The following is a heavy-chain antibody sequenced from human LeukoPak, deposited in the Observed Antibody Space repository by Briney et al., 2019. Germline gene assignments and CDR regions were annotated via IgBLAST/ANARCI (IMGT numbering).Heavy chain of an antibody. D-gene: IGHD3-3*01. V-gene: IGHV3-21*01. J-gene: IGHJ4*02. CDR1: GFTFSSYS. CDR2: ISSSSSYI. CDR3: ARRDFWSGYYNY. Sequence: GGSLRLSCAASGFTFSSYSMNWVRQAPGKGLEWVSSISSSSSYIYYADSVKGRFTISRDNAKNSPYLQMNSLRAEDTAVYYCARRDFWSGYYNYWGQGTLVTVSS.